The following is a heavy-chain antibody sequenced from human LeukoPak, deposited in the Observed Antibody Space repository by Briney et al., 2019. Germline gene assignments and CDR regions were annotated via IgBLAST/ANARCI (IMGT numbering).Heavy chain of an antibody. Sequence: KPSETLSLTCTVSGGSISSSSYYWGWIRQPPGRGLEWIGSIYYSGSTYYNPSLNSRVTISVDTSKSQFSLKLSSVTAADTAVYYCXRDSGGSNYASPGLDPWGQGTLVTVSS. J-gene: IGHJ5*02. CDR3: XRDSGGSNYASPGLDP. CDR2: IYYSGST. CDR1: GGSISSSSYY. V-gene: IGHV4-39*07. D-gene: IGHD4-11*01.